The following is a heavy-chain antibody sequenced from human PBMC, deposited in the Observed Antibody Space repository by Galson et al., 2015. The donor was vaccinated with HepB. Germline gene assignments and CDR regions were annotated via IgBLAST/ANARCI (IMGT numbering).Heavy chain of an antibody. CDR3: ARGRSSPTGYCGGDCYLFDY. Sequence: SVKVSCKASGYTFTSYYMHWVRQAPGQGLEWMGIINPSGGSTSYAQKLQGRVTMTRDTSTSTVYMELSSLRSEDTAVYYCARGRSSPTGYCGGDCYLFDYWGQGTLVTVSS. V-gene: IGHV1-46*04. J-gene: IGHJ4*02. CDR2: INPSGGST. CDR1: GYTFTSYY. D-gene: IGHD2-21*02.